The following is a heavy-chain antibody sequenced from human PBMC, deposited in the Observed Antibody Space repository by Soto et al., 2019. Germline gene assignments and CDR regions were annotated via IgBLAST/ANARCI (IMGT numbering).Heavy chain of an antibody. D-gene: IGHD3-16*02. Sequence: GGSLRLSCAASGFTFSSYAMSWVRQAPGKGLEWVSAISGSGGSTYYADSVKGRFTISRDNSKNTLYLQMNSLRAEDTAVYYCAKGGRGLHLGELSLRRAFDIWGQGTMVTVSS. CDR3: AKGGRGLHLGELSLRRAFDI. CDR2: ISGSGGST. CDR1: GFTFSSYA. V-gene: IGHV3-23*01. J-gene: IGHJ3*02.